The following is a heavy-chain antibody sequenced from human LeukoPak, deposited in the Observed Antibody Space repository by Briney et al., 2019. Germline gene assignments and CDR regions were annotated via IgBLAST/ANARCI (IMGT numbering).Heavy chain of an antibody. J-gene: IGHJ4*02. CDR3: ARDQEAFDY. CDR2: IYPSDGST. Sequence: GASVKVSCKASGYSFTSNYIHWVRQAPGQGLEWTGMIYPSDGSTSYAQKFQGRVTVTRDTSTSTVHMELSGLRSEDTAVYYCARDQEAFDYWGQGTLVTVSS. V-gene: IGHV1-46*01. CDR1: GYSFTSNY.